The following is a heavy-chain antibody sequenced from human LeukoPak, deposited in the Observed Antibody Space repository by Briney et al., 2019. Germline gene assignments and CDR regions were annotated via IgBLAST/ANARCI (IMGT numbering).Heavy chain of an antibody. CDR2: INPNSGGT. V-gene: IGHV1-2*04. D-gene: IGHD5-18*01. J-gene: IGHJ4*02. CDR3: ARGLSDTAMALSDY. CDR1: GYTFAGYY. Sequence: GASVKVSCKASGYTFAGYYMHWVRQAPGQGLEWMGWINPNSGGTNYAQKFQGWVTMTRDTSISTAYMELSRLRSDDTAVYYCARGLSDTAMALSDYWGQGTLVTVSS.